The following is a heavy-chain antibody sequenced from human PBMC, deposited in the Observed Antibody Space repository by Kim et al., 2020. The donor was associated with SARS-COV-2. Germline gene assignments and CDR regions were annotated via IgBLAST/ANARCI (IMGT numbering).Heavy chain of an antibody. V-gene: IGHV4-34*01. CDR1: GGSFSGYY. CDR3: ARDPTTVTTDAFDI. Sequence: SETLSLTCAVYGGSFSGYYWSWIRQPPGKGLEWIGEINHSGSTNYNPSLKSRVTISVDTSKNQFSLKLSSVTAADTAVYYCARDPTTVTTDAFDIWGQGTMVTVSS. CDR2: INHSGST. D-gene: IGHD4-17*01. J-gene: IGHJ3*02.